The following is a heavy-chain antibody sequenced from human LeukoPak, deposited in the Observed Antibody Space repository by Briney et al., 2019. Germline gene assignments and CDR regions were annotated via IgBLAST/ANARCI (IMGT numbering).Heavy chain of an antibody. CDR3: ARHSSSWYRNYYYGMDV. CDR2: IYYSGST. V-gene: IGHV4-59*08. J-gene: IGHJ6*02. Sequence: SETLSLTCTVSGGSISSYYWSWIRQPPGKGLEWIGYIYYSGSTNYNPSLKSRVTISVDTSKNQFSLKLSSVTAADTAVYYCARHSSSWYRNYYYGMDVWGQGTTVTVSS. D-gene: IGHD6-13*01. CDR1: GGSISSYY.